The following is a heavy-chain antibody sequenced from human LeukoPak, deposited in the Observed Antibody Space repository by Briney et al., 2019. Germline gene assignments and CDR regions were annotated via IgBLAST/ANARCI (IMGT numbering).Heavy chain of an antibody. V-gene: IGHV4-59*01. CDR1: SGSISRYY. D-gene: IGHD6-19*01. Sequence: SETLSLTCTVSSGSISRYYWSWIRQPPGKGLDWIGYIYYTGSTYYNPSLKSRVTISVDTSKNQFSLKLNSVTAADTAVYYCARKSVAVRDAFDIWGQGAMVTVSS. CDR3: ARKSVAVRDAFDI. CDR2: IYYTGST. J-gene: IGHJ3*02.